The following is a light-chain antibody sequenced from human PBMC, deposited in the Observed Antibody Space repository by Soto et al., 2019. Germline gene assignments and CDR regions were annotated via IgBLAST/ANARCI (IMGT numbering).Light chain of an antibody. J-gene: IGKJ5*01. CDR3: QQLNNYPIT. CDR1: QSISTN. V-gene: IGKV3-15*01. Sequence: IVMTQSPATLSVSPGDGATLSCRASQSISTNLAWYQQKPGQAPRLLIYGASTRAAGIPARFRGSRSGTEFTLTISSLQPEDFATYYCQQLNNYPITFGQGTRLEI. CDR2: GAS.